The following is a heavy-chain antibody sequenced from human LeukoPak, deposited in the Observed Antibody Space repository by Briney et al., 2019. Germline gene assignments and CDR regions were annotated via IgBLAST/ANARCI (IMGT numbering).Heavy chain of an antibody. D-gene: IGHD5-24*01. J-gene: IGHJ6*02. CDR2: ISNSGGST. CDR3: AKVLQYYYYGMDV. Sequence: GGSLRLSCAASGFTFSSYSMNWVRQAPGKGLEWVSAISNSGGSTYYADSVKGRFTISRDNSKNTLYLQMNSLRAEDTAVYYCAKVLQYYYYGMDVWGQGTTVTVSS. V-gene: IGHV3-23*01. CDR1: GFTFSSYS.